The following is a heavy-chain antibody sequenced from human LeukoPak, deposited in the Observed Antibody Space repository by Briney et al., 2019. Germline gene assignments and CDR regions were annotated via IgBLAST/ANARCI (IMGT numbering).Heavy chain of an antibody. CDR2: INHSGST. CDR3: ARNHTVYFDP. D-gene: IGHD5/OR15-5a*01. CDR1: SGSFSGYS. V-gene: IGHV4-34*01. Sequence: SETLSLTCAVYSGSFSGYSWSWIPQPPGKGLEWIGEINHSGSTNYNPSLKSRVTISVDTSSNQFSLRLSSVTAADTPVYYCARNHTVYFDPWGQGTLFTVSS. J-gene: IGHJ5*02.